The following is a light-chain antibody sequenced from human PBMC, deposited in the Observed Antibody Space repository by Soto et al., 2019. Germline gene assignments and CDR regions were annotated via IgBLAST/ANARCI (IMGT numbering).Light chain of an antibody. V-gene: IGKV3-20*01. J-gene: IGKJ1*01. Sequence: EIVLTQSPGTLSLSPGDRATLSCRASQSVNSNYLAWYQRKPGQAPRLLIYGASNRATDIPYRFSASGSGTDFTLTITRLEAEDVAVYDCQQYDSTPPTFGQGTKVEVK. CDR3: QQYDSTPPT. CDR2: GAS. CDR1: QSVNSNY.